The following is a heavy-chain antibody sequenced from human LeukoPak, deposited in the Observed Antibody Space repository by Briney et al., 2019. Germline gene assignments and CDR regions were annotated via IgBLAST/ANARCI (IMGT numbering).Heavy chain of an antibody. Sequence: PSGTLSLTCIVSGCSISSYLWSWIRPPAGKGLAWVGRIYTSGSTNYNPSLQSRVTMSVVTSKNQFSLKLSSVNAADTAVYYCARDEKMGSGYYYVLDYYYMDVWGKGTTVTVSS. CDR1: GCSISSYL. J-gene: IGHJ6*03. CDR3: ARDEKMGSGYYYVLDYYYMDV. CDR2: IYTSGST. D-gene: IGHD3-22*01. V-gene: IGHV4-4*07.